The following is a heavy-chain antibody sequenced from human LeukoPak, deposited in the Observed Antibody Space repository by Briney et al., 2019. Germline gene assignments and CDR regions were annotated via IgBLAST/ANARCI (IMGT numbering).Heavy chain of an antibody. CDR1: GFIFSSYG. Sequence: GGSLRLSCAASGFIFSSYGMHWVRQAPGKGLEWVANIKQDGSEKYYVDSVKGRFTISRDNAKNSLYLQMNSLRAEDTAVYYCARRQWPDYWGQGTLVTVSS. J-gene: IGHJ4*02. CDR2: IKQDGSEK. V-gene: IGHV3-7*01. CDR3: ARRQWPDY. D-gene: IGHD6-19*01.